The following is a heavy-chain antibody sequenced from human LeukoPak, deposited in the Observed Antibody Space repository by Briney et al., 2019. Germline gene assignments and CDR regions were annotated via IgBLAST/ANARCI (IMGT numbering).Heavy chain of an antibody. J-gene: IGHJ6*02. V-gene: IGHV4-34*01. CDR3: AAHNYYYYGMDV. CDR1: GGSFSGYY. Sequence: SETLSLTCAVYGGSFSGYYWSWIRHPPGKGLEWIGEINHSGSTNYNPSLKSRVTISVDTSKNQFSLKLSSVTAADTAVYYCAAHNYYYYGMDVWGQGTTVTVSS. CDR2: INHSGST.